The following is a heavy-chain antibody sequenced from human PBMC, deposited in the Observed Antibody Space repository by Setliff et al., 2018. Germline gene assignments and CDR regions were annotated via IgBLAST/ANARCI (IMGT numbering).Heavy chain of an antibody. CDR2: IIPIFGTA. J-gene: IGHJ6*02. D-gene: IGHD2-2*02. Sequence: GASVKVSCKASGGTFSSYAISWVRQAPGQGLEWMGGIIPIFGTANYAQKFQGRVTITADESTSTAYMALSSLRSEDTAVYYCARDSRGLVPAAIEGSYYYYGMDVWGQGTTVTVSS. CDR1: GGTFSSYA. V-gene: IGHV1-69*13. CDR3: ARDSRGLVPAAIEGSYYYYGMDV.